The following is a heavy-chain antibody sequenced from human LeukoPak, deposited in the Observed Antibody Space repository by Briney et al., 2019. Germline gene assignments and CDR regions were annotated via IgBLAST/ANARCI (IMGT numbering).Heavy chain of an antibody. V-gene: IGHV1-69*08. D-gene: IGHD3-10*01. Sequence: GSSVKVSCKASGGTFSSYSISWVQQAPGQGLEWMGKIIPILDTSNYAQKFQGTVRISADKSTSTAYMELRSLRSEDTAVYYCARESAPYGSGSYYGAFDIWGQGTMVTVSS. CDR3: ARESAPYGSGSYYGAFDI. J-gene: IGHJ3*02. CDR2: IIPILDTS. CDR1: GGTFSSYS.